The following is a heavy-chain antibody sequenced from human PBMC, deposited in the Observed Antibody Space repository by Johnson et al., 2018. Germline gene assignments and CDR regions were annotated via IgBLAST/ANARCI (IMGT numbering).Heavy chain of an antibody. CDR1: GFTFSSYA. Sequence: VQLVQSGGGLVQPGGSLRLSCAASGFTFSSYAMSWVRQAPGKGLEWVSAISGSGGSTYYADSVKGRFPISRANSKNPLFLQMNSLRAEDTAVYYCADYPLGYYYYYGMDVWGQGTTVTVSS. V-gene: IGHV3-23*04. CDR3: ADYPLGYYYYYGMDV. D-gene: IGHD5-12*01. J-gene: IGHJ6*02. CDR2: ISGSGGST.